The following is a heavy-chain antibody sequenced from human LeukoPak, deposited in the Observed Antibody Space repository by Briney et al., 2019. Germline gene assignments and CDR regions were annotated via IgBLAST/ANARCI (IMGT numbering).Heavy chain of an antibody. D-gene: IGHD2-2*01. V-gene: IGHV1-2*06. CDR2: INPNSGDT. CDR1: GYTFTSYY. CDR3: ARDYCSSTSCLFDY. J-gene: IGHJ4*02. Sequence: GASVKVPCKASGYTFTSYYMHWVRQAPGQGLEWMGRINPNSGDTNYAQNFQGRVTMTRDTSISTAYMELSRLRSDDTAVYYCARDYCSSTSCLFDYWGQGTLVTVSS.